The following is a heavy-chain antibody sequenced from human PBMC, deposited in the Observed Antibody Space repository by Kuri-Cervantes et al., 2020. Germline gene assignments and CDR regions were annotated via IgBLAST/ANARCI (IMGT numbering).Heavy chain of an antibody. CDR1: GFTFSNYW. CDR2: MNQDRSAR. J-gene: IGHJ5*02. CDR3: ARDPHYNDPSNGWLYFGFDP. D-gene: IGHD3-10*01. Sequence: GESLKISCAASGFTFSNYWMSWVRQAPGKGLEWVANMNQDRSARYYVDSVEGRFTISRDNAKNSVYLQMNSLRAEDTAVYYCARDPHYNDPSNGWLYFGFDPWGPGTRVTVSS. V-gene: IGHV3-7*01.